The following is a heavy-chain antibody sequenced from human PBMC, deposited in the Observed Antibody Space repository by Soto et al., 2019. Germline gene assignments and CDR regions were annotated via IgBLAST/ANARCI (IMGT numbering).Heavy chain of an antibody. CDR1: GFTFRSYG. Sequence: PGGSLRLSCAASGFTFRSYGMHGVRQAPGKGLEWVAVIWYDGSNKYYADSVKGRFTISRDNSKNTLYLQMNSLRAEDTAVYYCARETHDYGDYSLMDYWGQGTLVTVSS. CDR3: ARETHDYGDYSLMDY. V-gene: IGHV3-33*01. CDR2: IWYDGSNK. J-gene: IGHJ4*02. D-gene: IGHD4-17*01.